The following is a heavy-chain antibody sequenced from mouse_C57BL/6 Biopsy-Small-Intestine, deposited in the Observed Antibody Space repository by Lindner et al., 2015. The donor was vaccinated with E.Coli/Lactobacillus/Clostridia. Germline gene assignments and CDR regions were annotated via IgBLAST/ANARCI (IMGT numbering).Heavy chain of an antibody. V-gene: IGHV14-2*01. D-gene: IGHD3-1*01. Sequence: VQLQESGAELVKPGASVKLSCTASGFNIKDYYMHWVKQRTEQGLEWTGRIDPENGETKYAPKFQGKATITADTSSNTASLQLSSLTSEDTAVFYCVRSGWGSGTMDYWGQGTSVTVSS. CDR3: VRSGWGSGTMDY. CDR1: GFNIKDYY. J-gene: IGHJ4*01. CDR2: IDPENGET.